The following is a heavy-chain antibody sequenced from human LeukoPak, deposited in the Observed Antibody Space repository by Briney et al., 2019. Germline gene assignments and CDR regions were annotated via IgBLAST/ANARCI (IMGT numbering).Heavy chain of an antibody. CDR1: GGTFSSYA. D-gene: IGHD4-17*01. J-gene: IGHJ4*02. CDR3: ARDGIGTVTHFDY. V-gene: IGHV1-69*13. Sequence: GASVKVSCKASGGTFSSYAISWARQAPGQGLEWMGGIIPIFGTANYAQKFQGRVTITADESTSTAYMELSSLRSEDTAVYYCARDGIGTVTHFDYWGQGTLVTVSS. CDR2: IIPIFGTA.